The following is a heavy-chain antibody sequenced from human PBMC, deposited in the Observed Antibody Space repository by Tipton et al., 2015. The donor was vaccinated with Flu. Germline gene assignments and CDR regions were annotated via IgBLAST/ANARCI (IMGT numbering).Heavy chain of an antibody. CDR2: IYYTGYP. Sequence: TLSLTCTVSGGSISSSSHYWGWIRQAPGRGLEWVGSIYYTGYPYYNSSLKSRLAMSIDTSKKQFSLRLSSVTAADTVVYYCAKVLFGWVESWAQGTLVTVSS. J-gene: IGHJ5*01. V-gene: IGHV4-39*07. CDR3: AKVLFGWVES. D-gene: IGHD3-16*01. CDR1: GGSISSSSHY.